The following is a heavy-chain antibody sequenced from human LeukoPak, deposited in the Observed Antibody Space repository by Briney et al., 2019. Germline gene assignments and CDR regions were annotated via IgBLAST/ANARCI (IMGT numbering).Heavy chain of an antibody. CDR2: IIPILGIA. CDR1: GYTFTSYG. CDR3: ARGLTAIAAAGNYYYYGMDV. J-gene: IGHJ6*02. D-gene: IGHD6-13*01. Sequence: ASVKVSCKASGYTFTSYGISWVRQAPGQGLEWMGRIIPILGIANYAQKFQGRVTITADKSTSTAYMELSSLRSEDTAVYYCARGLTAIAAAGNYYYYGMDVWGQGTTVTVSS. V-gene: IGHV1-69*04.